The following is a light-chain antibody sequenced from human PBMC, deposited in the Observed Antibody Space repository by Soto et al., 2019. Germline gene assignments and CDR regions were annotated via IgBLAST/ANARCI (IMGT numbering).Light chain of an antibody. CDR3: MQALQTPPT. CDR1: QSLLHSNGYNY. V-gene: IGKV2-28*01. Sequence: DIVMTQSPFSLPVTPGEPVSICCRSSQSLLHSNGYNYLNWYLQKPGQSPQLLIYLGSNRASGVPDRFSGSGSGTDFTLKISRVEAEDVGVYYCMQALQTPPTFGGGTKVEIK. CDR2: LGS. J-gene: IGKJ4*01.